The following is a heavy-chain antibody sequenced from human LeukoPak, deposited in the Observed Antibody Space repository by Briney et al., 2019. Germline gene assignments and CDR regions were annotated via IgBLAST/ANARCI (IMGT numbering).Heavy chain of an antibody. Sequence: GGSLRLSCAATGFTFSSFAMSWVRQAPGKGLEWVSGISGSSGSTYYADSVKGRFTISRDDSKNTLYLQMNSLRADDTAVYYCAKDHEYTYISPDFYFDYWGQGTLVTVSS. D-gene: IGHD5-18*01. V-gene: IGHV3-23*01. CDR1: GFTFSSFA. J-gene: IGHJ4*02. CDR2: ISGSSGST. CDR3: AKDHEYTYISPDFYFDY.